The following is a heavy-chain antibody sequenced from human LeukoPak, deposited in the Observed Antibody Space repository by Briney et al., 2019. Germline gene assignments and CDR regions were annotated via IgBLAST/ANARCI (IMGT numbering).Heavy chain of an antibody. CDR3: ARDLSGWELQEY. V-gene: IGHV3-23*01. D-gene: IGHD1-26*01. CDR1: GFTFSGSG. Sequence: GSLRLSCAASGFTFSGSGMSWVRQAPGKGLEWISSSGDSDGSTYYADSLKGRFTISRDNSKNTLYLQMNNQRAEDTAVYYCARDLSGWELQEYWGQGTLVTVSS. CDR2: SGDSDGST. J-gene: IGHJ4*02.